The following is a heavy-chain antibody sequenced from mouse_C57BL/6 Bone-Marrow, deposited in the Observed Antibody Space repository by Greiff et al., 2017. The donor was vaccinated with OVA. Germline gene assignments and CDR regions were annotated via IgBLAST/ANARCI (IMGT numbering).Heavy chain of an antibody. D-gene: IGHD1-1*01. CDR1: GYTFTDYN. CDR3: ASRSPRGIGYYGMDY. Sequence: EVQLQQSGPELVKPGASVKMSCKASGYTFTDYNMHWVKQSPGKSLEWIGYINPNNGGTSYNQKFKGKATLTVNKSSSTAYMELRSLTSEYSAVYYYASRSPRGIGYYGMDYWGQGTSVTVSS. CDR2: INPNNGGT. V-gene: IGHV1-22*01. J-gene: IGHJ4*01.